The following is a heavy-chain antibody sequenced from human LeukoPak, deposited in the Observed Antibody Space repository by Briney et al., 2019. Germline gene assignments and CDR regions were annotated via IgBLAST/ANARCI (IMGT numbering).Heavy chain of an antibody. CDR2: INPKSGGT. J-gene: IGHJ4*02. CDR3: ARAPRGLLGSDHYYFDY. D-gene: IGHD1-26*01. CDR1: GYTFNSYY. V-gene: IGHV1-2*02. Sequence: GASVKVSCKASGYTFNSYYIHWVRHAPGQGLEWRGWINPKSGGTNHVQKFQDRLTLTRDTSVRAAYMEVTRLTSADTAVYFCARAPRGLLGSDHYYFDYWGQGTLVTASS.